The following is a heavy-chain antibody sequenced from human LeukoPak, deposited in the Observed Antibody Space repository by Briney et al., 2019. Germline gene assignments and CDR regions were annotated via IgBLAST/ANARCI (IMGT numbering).Heavy chain of an antibody. V-gene: IGHV4-39*01. CDR1: GVSISTSGYF. J-gene: IGHJ4*02. CDR2: VSHSGAT. CDR3: ARHIMIVVTEYHFDD. Sequence: SETLSLTCTVSGVSISTSGYFWGWIRQSPGKGLEWIGSVSHSGATYYNPPLKSRVTTSVDTSRNQFSLELRSATAADTAVYYCARHIMIVVTEYHFDDWGQGTLVTVSS. D-gene: IGHD3-22*01.